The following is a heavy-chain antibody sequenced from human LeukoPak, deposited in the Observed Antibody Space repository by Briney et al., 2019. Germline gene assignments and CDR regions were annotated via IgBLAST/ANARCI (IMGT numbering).Heavy chain of an antibody. D-gene: IGHD3-9*01. V-gene: IGHV4-59*01. CDR3: ARLRIRSVLRYFDWSYNWFDP. J-gene: IGHJ5*02. CDR1: GGSISSYY. Sequence: SETLSLTCTVSGGSISSYYWSWIRQPPGKGLERIGYIYYSGSTNYNPSLKSRVTISVDTSKNQFSLKLSSVTAADTAVYYCARLRIRSVLRYFDWSYNWFDPWGQGTLVTVSS. CDR2: IYYSGST.